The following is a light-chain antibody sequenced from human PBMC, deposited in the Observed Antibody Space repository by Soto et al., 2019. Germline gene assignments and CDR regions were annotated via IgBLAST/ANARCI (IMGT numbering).Light chain of an antibody. Sequence: QLVLTQPASLSGSPGQSITISCTGSSSDVATYNYVSWYQQHPGKAPKLIIYEVRNRPSGVSDRFSGSKSDNTASLTISGLQADDEAEYHCSSYTDSGSFVVFGGGTQLTVL. J-gene: IGLJ7*01. CDR1: SSDVATYNY. CDR3: SSYTDSGSFVV. V-gene: IGLV2-14*01. CDR2: EVR.